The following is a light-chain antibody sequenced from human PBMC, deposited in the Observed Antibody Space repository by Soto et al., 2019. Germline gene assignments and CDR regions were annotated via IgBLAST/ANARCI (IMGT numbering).Light chain of an antibody. V-gene: IGKV1-5*03. Sequence: DIQMTQSPSPLSASVGDRVTITCQASQNINNYLNWYQQKPGKAPKLLIYKASSLESGVPSRFSGSGSGTEFTLTISSLQPDDFATYYCQQYNSYSPTFGQGTKVDIK. J-gene: IGKJ1*01. CDR1: QNINNY. CDR3: QQYNSYSPT. CDR2: KAS.